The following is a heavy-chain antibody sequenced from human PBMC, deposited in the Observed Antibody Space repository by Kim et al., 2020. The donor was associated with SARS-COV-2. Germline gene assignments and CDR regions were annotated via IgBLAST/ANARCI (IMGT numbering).Heavy chain of an antibody. CDR2: ISSNGGST. CDR1: GFTFSSYA. CDR3: ARGPSSGYETPHS. Sequence: GGSLRLSCAASGFTFSSYAMHWVRQAPGKGLEYVSAISSNGGSTYYANSVKGRFTISRDNSKNTLYLQMGSLRAEDMAVYYCARGPSSGYETPHSWGQGTLVTVSS. J-gene: IGHJ4*02. V-gene: IGHV3-64*01. D-gene: IGHD5-12*01.